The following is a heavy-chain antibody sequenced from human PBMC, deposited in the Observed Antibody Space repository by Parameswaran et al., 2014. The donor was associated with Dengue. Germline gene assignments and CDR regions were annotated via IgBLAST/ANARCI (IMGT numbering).Heavy chain of an antibody. V-gene: IGHV1-24*01. D-gene: IGHD5-24*01. CDR3: VRSSRWPYKDDSTMDV. CDR2: FEPEGGET. J-gene: IGHJ6*02. Sequence: WVRQAPGQGLEWMGLFEPEGGETMYAQKFQGRVTMTEDTSKDTVHMELSSLGSEDTAVYYCVRSSRWPYKDDSTMDVWGQGTTVTVSS.